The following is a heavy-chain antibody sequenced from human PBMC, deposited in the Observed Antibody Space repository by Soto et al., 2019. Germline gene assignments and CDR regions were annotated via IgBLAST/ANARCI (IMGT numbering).Heavy chain of an antibody. CDR2: ISSSSSYI. Sequence: GSLRLSCAASGFTFSSYSMNWVRQAPGKGLEWVSSISSSSSYIYYADSVKGRFTISRDNAKNSLYLQMNSLRAEDTAVYYCARAIVATSDFDYWGQGTLVTVSS. CDR3: ARAIVATSDFDY. V-gene: IGHV3-21*01. J-gene: IGHJ4*02. D-gene: IGHD5-12*01. CDR1: GFTFSSYS.